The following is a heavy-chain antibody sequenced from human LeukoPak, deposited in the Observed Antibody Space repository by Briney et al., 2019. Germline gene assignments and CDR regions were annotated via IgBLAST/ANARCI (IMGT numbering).Heavy chain of an antibody. V-gene: IGHV3-23*01. CDR2: ITVSGSP. J-gene: IGHJ4*02. CDR3: AKIAAGGPAYYFDY. CDR1: GFTFSNYA. D-gene: IGHD6-13*01. Sequence: GGPLRLPCAASGFTFSNYAMSWARQAPGKGLEYFSSITVSGSPYYADSVMGRFTVSRDNSKNMLSLQMTSLRAEDTAIYYCAKIAAGGPAYYFDYWGQGTLVTVSS.